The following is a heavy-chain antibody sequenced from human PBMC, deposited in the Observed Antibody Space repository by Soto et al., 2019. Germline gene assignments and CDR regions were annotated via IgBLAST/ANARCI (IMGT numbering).Heavy chain of an antibody. D-gene: IGHD6-13*01. CDR1: GYTFTSYG. CDR3: ALGSIAAAGRWYYGMDV. CDR2: ISAYNGNT. Sequence: GASVKVSCKASGYTFTSYGISWVRQAPGQGLEWMGWISAYNGNTNYAQKLQGRVTMTTDTSTSTAYMELRSLRSDDTAVYYCALGSIAAAGRWYYGMDVWGQGTTVTVSS. J-gene: IGHJ6*02. V-gene: IGHV1-18*01.